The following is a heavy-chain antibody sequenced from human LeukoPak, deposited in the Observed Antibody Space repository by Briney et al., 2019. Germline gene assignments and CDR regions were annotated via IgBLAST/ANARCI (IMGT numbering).Heavy chain of an antibody. D-gene: IGHD5-18*01. J-gene: IGHJ6*02. CDR3: ARGLADTAMASRGSIYYYYGMDV. Sequence: SVKVSCKASGGTFSSYAISWVRQAPGQGLEWMGRIIPIFGIANYAQKFQGRVTITADKSTSTAYMELSSLRSEDTAVYYCARGLADTAMASRGSIYYYYGMDVWGQGTTVTVSS. CDR2: IIPIFGIA. CDR1: GGTFSSYA. V-gene: IGHV1-69*04.